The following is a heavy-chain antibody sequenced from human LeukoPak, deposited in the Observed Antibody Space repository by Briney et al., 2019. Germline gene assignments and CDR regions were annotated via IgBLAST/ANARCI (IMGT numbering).Heavy chain of an antibody. J-gene: IGHJ4*02. Sequence: TSETLSLTCAVYGGSFSGYYWSWIRQPPGKGLEWIGEISHSGSTNYNPSLKSRVTISVDTSKNQFSLKLSSVTAADTAVYYCARGGSRIVVVVAARKPHYFDYWGQGTLVTVSP. CDR1: GGSFSGYY. CDR3: ARGGSRIVVVVAARKPHYFDY. D-gene: IGHD2-15*01. CDR2: ISHSGST. V-gene: IGHV4-34*01.